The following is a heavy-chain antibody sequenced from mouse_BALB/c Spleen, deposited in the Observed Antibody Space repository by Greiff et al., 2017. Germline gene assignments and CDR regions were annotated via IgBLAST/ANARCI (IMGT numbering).Heavy chain of an antibody. CDR3: TRRNWVVGYAMDY. V-gene: IGHV6-6*02. D-gene: IGHD4-1*01. CDR1: GFTFSNYW. J-gene: IGHJ4*01. CDR2: IRLKSNNYAT. Sequence: EVKVEESGGGLVQPGGSMKLSCVASGFTFSNYWMNWVRQSPEKGLEWVAEIRLKSNNYATHYAESVKGRFTISRDDSKSSVYLQMNNLRAEDTGIYYCTRRNWVVGYAMDYWGQGTSVTVSS.